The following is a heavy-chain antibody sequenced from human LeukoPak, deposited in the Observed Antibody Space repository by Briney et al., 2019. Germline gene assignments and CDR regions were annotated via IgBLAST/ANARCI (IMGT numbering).Heavy chain of an antibody. CDR2: IYYRGST. D-gene: IGHD5-18*01. Sequence: SETLSLTCTVSGGSISSSSYYRGWIRQPPGKELEWIGSIYYRGSTYYNPSLKSRVTISVDTSKNQFSLKLSSVTAADTAVYYCARIRGYLYYFDYWGQGTLVTVSS. V-gene: IGHV4-39*01. CDR1: GGSISSSSYY. CDR3: ARIRGYLYYFDY. J-gene: IGHJ4*02.